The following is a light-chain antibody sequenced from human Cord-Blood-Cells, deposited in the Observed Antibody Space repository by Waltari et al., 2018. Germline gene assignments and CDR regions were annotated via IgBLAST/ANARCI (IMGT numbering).Light chain of an antibody. CDR2: GAS. CDR3: QQDYNLYT. V-gene: IGKV3D-7*01. Sequence: EIVMTHSPATLSLSPGERATLSCRASQSVSSSYLSWYQQKPGQAPRLLIYGASTRATGIPARFSGSGSGTDFTLTISSLQPEDFAVYYCQQDYNLYTFGQGTKLEIK. J-gene: IGKJ2*01. CDR1: QSVSSSY.